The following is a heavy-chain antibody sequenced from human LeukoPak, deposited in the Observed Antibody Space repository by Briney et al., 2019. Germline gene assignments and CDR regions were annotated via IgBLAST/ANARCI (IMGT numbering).Heavy chain of an antibody. Sequence: GGSLRLSCGASGITFSSYSMNWVRQAPGKGLEWVSYISSSGSTKYYADSVKGRFTISRDNSKNTLYLQMNSLRAEDTAVYYCARSSYSSSWHDYWGQGTLVTVSS. CDR1: GITFSSYS. V-gene: IGHV3-48*01. D-gene: IGHD6-13*01. CDR3: ARSSYSSSWHDY. J-gene: IGHJ4*02. CDR2: ISSSGSTK.